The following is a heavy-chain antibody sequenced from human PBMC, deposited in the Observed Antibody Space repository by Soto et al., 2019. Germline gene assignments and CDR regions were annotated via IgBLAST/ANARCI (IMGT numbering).Heavy chain of an antibody. CDR1: GGSVTNYY. D-gene: IGHD3-16*01. CDR3: ASGGNWFDP. Sequence: PSETLSLTCNVSGGSVTNYYWTWIRQSPEKGLEWIAYMYYNGNINYNPSLKSRVTISIDTSKNQFSLTLKSVTAADTAVYYCASGGNWFDPWGQGVLVTSPQ. J-gene: IGHJ5*02. V-gene: IGHV4-59*02. CDR2: MYYNGNI.